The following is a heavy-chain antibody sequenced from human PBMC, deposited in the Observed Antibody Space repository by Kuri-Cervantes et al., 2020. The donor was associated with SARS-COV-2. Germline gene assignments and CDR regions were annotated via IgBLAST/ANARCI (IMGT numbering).Heavy chain of an antibody. CDR3: ARSGKRSTWNYFDY. V-gene: IGHV3-21*01. CDR1: GFTFSSYS. D-gene: IGHD6-25*01. CDR2: ISSSSSYI. Sequence: GESLTLSCAASGFTFSSYSMNWVRQVPGKGLEWVSSISSSSSYIYYADSVKGRFTISRDNAKNSLYLQMNSLRAEDTAVYYCARSGKRSTWNYFDYWGQGTLVTVSS. J-gene: IGHJ4*02.